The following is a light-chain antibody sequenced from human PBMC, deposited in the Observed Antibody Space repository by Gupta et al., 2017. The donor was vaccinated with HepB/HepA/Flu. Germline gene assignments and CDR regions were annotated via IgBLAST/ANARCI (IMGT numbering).Light chain of an antibody. V-gene: IGKV1-16*01. CDR1: QDINSS. CDR3: HQYKSYPPT. CDR2: TAT. J-gene: IGKJ1*01. Sequence: DIQMTPSPSPLSASVGARVPITCRASQDINSSLAWFQQKPGRAPKSLIFTATNLQDGVPSRFSGSRSGTDFTLTISSLQPEDFATYYCHQYKSYPPTFGQGTKVEV.